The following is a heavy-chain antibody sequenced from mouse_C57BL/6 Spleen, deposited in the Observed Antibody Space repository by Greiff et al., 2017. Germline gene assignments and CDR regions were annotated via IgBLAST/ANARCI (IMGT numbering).Heavy chain of an antibody. CDR1: GYTFTDYY. Sequence: DVKLQESGPVLVKPGASVKMSCKASGYTFTDYYMNWVKQSHGKSLEWIGVINPYNGGTSYNQKFKGKATLTVDKSSSTAYMELNSLTSEDSAVYYCARGQLRTYYAMDYWGQGTSVTVSS. CDR3: ARGQLRTYYAMDY. V-gene: IGHV1-19*01. CDR2: INPYNGGT. D-gene: IGHD4-1*02. J-gene: IGHJ4*01.